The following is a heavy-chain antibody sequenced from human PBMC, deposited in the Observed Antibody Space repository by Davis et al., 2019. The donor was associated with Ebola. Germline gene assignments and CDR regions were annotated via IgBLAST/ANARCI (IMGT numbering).Heavy chain of an antibody. CDR2: INPNGGGT. D-gene: IGHD3-22*01. CDR3: ARGGISMIVVPRDYYYGMDV. V-gene: IGHV1-2*06. J-gene: IGHJ6*02. CDR1: GYTFTGYY. Sequence: ASVKVSCKASGYTFTGYYMHWVRQAPGQGLEWMGRINPNGGGTNYAQKFQGRVTMTRDTSISTAYMELSRLKSDDAAVYFCARGGISMIVVPRDYYYGMDVWGQGTTVTVSS.